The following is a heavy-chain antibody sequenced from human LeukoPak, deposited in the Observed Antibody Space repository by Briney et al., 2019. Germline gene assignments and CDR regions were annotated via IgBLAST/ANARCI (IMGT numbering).Heavy chain of an antibody. CDR3: ARIGTMVREDAFDI. Sequence: PSETLSLTCTVSGGSISSYYWSWIQQPPGKGLEWIGYIYYSGSTNYNPSLKSRVTISVDTSKNQFSLKLSSVTAADTAVYYCARIGTMVREDAFDIWGQGTMVTISS. J-gene: IGHJ3*02. CDR2: IYYSGST. D-gene: IGHD3-10*01. CDR1: GGSISSYY. V-gene: IGHV4-59*01.